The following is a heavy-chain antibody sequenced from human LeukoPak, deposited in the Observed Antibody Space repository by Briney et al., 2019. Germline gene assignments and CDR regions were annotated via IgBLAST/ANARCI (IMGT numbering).Heavy chain of an antibody. CDR3: ARHVTTRGSYYDSSRYYYSDY. J-gene: IGHJ4*02. D-gene: IGHD3-22*01. CDR2: IFPGDSDT. Sequence: GESLRISCQGSGYSFSNLWIGWVRPMPGKGLEWMGVIFPGDSDTRYSPSFQGQVTISADKSISTTYLQWSSLKASDTAVYYCARHVTTRGSYYDSSRYYYSDYWGQGTLVTVSS. V-gene: IGHV5-51*01. CDR1: GYSFSNLW.